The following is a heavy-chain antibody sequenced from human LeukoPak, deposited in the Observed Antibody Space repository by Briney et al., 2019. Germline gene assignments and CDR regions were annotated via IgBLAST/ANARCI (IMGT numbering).Heavy chain of an antibody. CDR3: AREPHDYGAVPGI. D-gene: IGHD4-17*01. Sequence: PSETLSLTCTVSGGSFSSGSYFWSWIRQPPGKGLEWIGYIYYSGSTNYNPSPKSRVTISVDTSKNQFSLKLSSVTAADTAVYYCAREPHDYGAVPGIWGQGTMVTVSS. CDR2: IYYSGST. V-gene: IGHV4-61*01. J-gene: IGHJ3*02. CDR1: GGSFSSGSYF.